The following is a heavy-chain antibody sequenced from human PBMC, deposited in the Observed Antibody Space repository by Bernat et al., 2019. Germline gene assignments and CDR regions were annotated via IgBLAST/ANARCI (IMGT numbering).Heavy chain of an antibody. CDR2: ISGSGDST. D-gene: IGHD2-2*01. CDR1: GFTFSSYA. V-gene: IGHV3-23*04. J-gene: IGHJ3*02. Sequence: EVQLVESGGGLVQPGGSLRLSCAASGFTFSSYAMSWVRQAPGKGLEWGAAISGSGDSTYYADSVKGRLTISRDNSKNTLYLQMNSLRAEDTAVYYCAKDRLGYCSSTSCYLDAFDIWGQGTMVTVSS. CDR3: AKDRLGYCSSTSCYLDAFDI.